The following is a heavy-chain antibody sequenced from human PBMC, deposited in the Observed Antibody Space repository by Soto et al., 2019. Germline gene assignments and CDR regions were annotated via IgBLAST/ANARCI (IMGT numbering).Heavy chain of an antibody. CDR1: GFTFSSYG. D-gene: IGHD4-17*01. V-gene: IGHV3-30*18. CDR2: ISYDGSNK. Sequence: QVQLVESGGGVVQPGRSLRLSCAASGFTFSSYGMHWVRQAPGKGLEWVAVISYDGSNKYYADSVKGRFTISRDNSKNTLYLQMNSLRAVDTAVYYCAQVNGDYVGAFDIWGQGTMVTVSS. J-gene: IGHJ3*02. CDR3: AQVNGDYVGAFDI.